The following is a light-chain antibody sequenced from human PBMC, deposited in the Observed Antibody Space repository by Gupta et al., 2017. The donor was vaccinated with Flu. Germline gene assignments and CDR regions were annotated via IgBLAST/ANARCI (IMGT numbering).Light chain of an antibody. CDR3: CSSAGSNIHWV. CDR2: DVT. Sequence: QSALTQPRSVSGSPGQSVTISCTGTSNDVGGSNNVSWYQQHPGKAPKVIVYDVTKRPSGVPDRFSGSKSGNTASLTISGLQAEDEADYYCCSSAGSNIHWVFGGGTKVTVL. V-gene: IGLV2-11*01. CDR1: SNDVGGSNN. J-gene: IGLJ3*02.